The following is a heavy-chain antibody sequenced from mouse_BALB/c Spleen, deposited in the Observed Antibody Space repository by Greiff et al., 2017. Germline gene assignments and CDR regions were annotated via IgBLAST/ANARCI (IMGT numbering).Heavy chain of an antibody. Sequence: EVHLVESGGGLVKPGGSLKLSCAASGFTFSDYYMYWVRQTPEKRLEWVATISDGGSYTYYPDSVKGRFTISRDNAKNNLYLQMSSLKSEDTAMYYCARDDLFDYWGQGTTLTVSS. CDR2: ISDGGSYT. J-gene: IGHJ2*01. CDR3: ARDDLFDY. V-gene: IGHV5-4*02. CDR1: GFTFSDYY.